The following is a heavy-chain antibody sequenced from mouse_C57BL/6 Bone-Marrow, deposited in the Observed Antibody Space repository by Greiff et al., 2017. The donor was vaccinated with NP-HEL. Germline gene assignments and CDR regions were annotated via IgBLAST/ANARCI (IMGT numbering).Heavy chain of an antibody. CDR2: IYPGSGNT. CDR3: ARGLRRHFYAMDY. Sequence: LQESGAELVRPGASVKLSCKASGYTFTDYYINWVKQRPGQGLEWIARIYPGSGNTYYNEKFKGKATLTAEKSSSTAYMQLSSLTSEDSAVYVCARGLRRHFYAMDYWGQGISVTVSS. J-gene: IGHJ4*01. CDR1: GYTFTDYY. V-gene: IGHV1-76*01. D-gene: IGHD2-4*01.